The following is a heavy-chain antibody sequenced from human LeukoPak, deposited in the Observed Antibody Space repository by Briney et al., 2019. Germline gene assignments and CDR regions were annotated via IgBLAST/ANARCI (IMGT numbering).Heavy chain of an antibody. CDR1: GFTFSSYA. Sequence: GGSLRLSCAAPGFTFSSYAMSWVRQAPGKGLEWVSAIYADGYTRDAASVKGRFSISRHNSKNTVYLQMDNLRPEDTAVYYCARDRRGEKDFDVWGPGTMVTVSS. CDR2: IYADGYT. CDR3: ARDRRGEKDFDV. V-gene: IGHV3-53*04. J-gene: IGHJ3*01.